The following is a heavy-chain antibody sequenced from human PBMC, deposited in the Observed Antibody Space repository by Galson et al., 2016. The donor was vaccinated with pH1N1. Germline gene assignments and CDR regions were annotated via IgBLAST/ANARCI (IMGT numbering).Heavy chain of an antibody. Sequence: SVKVSCKASGYTFSGHHIHWVRQAPGQGLEWMGWLNPDGGGTKYGQKFQGRVTMTRATSMTYMGLSTLRSDDTAVYYCATERTGTGGFDIWGQGTAVTVSS. CDR3: ATERTGTGGFDI. J-gene: IGHJ3*02. CDR2: LNPDGGGT. D-gene: IGHD3/OR15-3a*01. CDR1: GYTFSGHH. V-gene: IGHV1-2*02.